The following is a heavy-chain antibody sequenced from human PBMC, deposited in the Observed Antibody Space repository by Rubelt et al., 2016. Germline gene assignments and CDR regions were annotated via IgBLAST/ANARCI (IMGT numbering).Heavy chain of an antibody. CDR3: AHRLFYDSSGFAFDY. Sequence: QITLKESGPTLVKPTRTLTLTCTFSGFSLSTSGVGVGWIRQPPGKALEWLALIYWNDDKRYSPSLKSRLTITKDTSKNQVVLTMTTMDPVDTATYYCAHRLFYDSSGFAFDYWGQGTLVTVSS. J-gene: IGHJ4*02. CDR2: IYWNDDK. CDR1: GFSLSTSGVG. D-gene: IGHD3-22*01. V-gene: IGHV2-5*01.